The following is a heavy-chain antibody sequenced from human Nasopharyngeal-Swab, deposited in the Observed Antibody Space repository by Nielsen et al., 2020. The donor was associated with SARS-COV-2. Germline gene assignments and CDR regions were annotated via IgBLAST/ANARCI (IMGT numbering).Heavy chain of an antibody. J-gene: IGHJ3*02. CDR1: GFTFSNAW. Sequence: SCAASGFTFSNAWMSWVRQPPGKGLEWIGEIYPSGSTNYNPSLKSRVTISVDKSKNQFSLKLSSVTAADTAVYYCARAPRAGLGSGAFDTWGHGAMVTVSS. D-gene: IGHD1-26*01. CDR3: ARAPRAGLGSGAFDT. CDR2: IYPSGST. V-gene: IGHV4-4*02.